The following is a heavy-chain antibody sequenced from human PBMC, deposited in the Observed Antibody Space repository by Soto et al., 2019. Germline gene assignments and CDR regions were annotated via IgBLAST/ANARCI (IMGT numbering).Heavy chain of an antibody. CDR3: ARASPGIAVAGAFDY. CDR2: IIPIFGTA. J-gene: IGHJ4*02. V-gene: IGHV1-69*13. CDR1: VGTFSSYA. Sequence: GASVKVSCKASVGTFSSYAISWVRQAPGQGLEWMGGIIPIFGTANYAQKFQGRVTITADESTSTAYMELSSLRSEDTAVYYCARASPGIAVAGAFDYWGQGTLVTVSS. D-gene: IGHD6-19*01.